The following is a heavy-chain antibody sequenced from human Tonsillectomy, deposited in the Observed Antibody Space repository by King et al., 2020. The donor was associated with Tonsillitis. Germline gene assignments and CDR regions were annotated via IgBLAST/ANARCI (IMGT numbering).Heavy chain of an antibody. CDR3: ASGDYDILTGYYLPADS. J-gene: IGHJ4*02. CDR2: IFPGDSDT. CDR1: GYSFTNSW. Sequence: QLVQSGAEVKKPGESLKISCKGSGYSFTNSWIGWVRQLPGKGLEWMGIIFPGDSDTTYTPSFQGQVTISADRSISTAYLQWSSLKASDTVMYYCASGDYDILTGYYLPADSWGQGTLVTVSS. V-gene: IGHV5-51*03. D-gene: IGHD3-9*01.